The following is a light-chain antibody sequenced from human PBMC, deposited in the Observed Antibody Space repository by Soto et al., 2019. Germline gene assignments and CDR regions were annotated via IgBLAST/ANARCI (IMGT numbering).Light chain of an antibody. CDR2: NNN. CDR1: STNIGSSY. J-gene: IGLJ1*01. Sequence: QSVLTQPPSASGTPGQRITISCSGSSTNIGSSYVYWYQQLPGTAPKLLVYNNNQRPSGVPDRVSGSKSGTSASLAISGLRSDDEGDYYCAAWDDSLSGYVFGTGTKVTVL. V-gene: IGLV1-47*02. CDR3: AAWDDSLSGYV.